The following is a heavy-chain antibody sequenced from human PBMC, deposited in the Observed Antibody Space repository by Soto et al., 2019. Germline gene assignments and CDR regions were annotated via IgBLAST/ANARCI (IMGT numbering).Heavy chain of an antibody. V-gene: IGHV3-33*01. D-gene: IGHD6-13*01. CDR3: ASLIAAASPANYYYYGMDV. Sequence: GGSLRLSCAASGFTFSSYGMHWVRQAPGKGLEWVAVIWYDGSNKYYADSVRGRFTISRDNSKNTLYLQMNSLRAEDTAVYYCASLIAAASPANYYYYGMDVWGQGTTVTVSS. CDR1: GFTFSSYG. J-gene: IGHJ6*02. CDR2: IWYDGSNK.